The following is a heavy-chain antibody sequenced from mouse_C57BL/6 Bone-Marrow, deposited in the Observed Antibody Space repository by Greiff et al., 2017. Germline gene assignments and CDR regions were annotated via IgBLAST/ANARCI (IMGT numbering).Heavy chain of an antibody. CDR3: AREDSNYRGDY. CDR1: GYSFTGYY. J-gene: IGHJ4*01. V-gene: IGHV1-42*01. Sequence: VQLQQSGPELVKPGASVKISCKASGYSFTGYYMNWVKQSPEKSLEWIGEINPSTGGTTYNQKFKAKATLTVDKSSSTAYMQLKSLTSEDSAVYYCAREDSNYRGDYWGQGTSVTVSS. CDR2: INPSTGGT. D-gene: IGHD2-5*01.